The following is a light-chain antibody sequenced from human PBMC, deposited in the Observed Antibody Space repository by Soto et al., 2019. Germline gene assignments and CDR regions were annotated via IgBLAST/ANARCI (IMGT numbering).Light chain of an antibody. Sequence: EIVLTQSPVTLSFSPVERATLSCRASQSVSSYLAWYQQKPGQAPRLLIYDASNRATGVPARFSGSGSGTDFTLTISSLEPEDFAVYYCQQRSNLITFGQGTRLEIK. CDR2: DAS. CDR3: QQRSNLIT. CDR1: QSVSSY. J-gene: IGKJ5*01. V-gene: IGKV3-11*01.